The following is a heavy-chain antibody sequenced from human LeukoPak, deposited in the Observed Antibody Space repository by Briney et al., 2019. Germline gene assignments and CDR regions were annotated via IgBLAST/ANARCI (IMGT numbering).Heavy chain of an antibody. Sequence: PGGSLRLSCAASGFAFSRYAMNWVRQAPGKGLEWLSYISSGSSTIYYADSVKGRFTISRDNAKNSLYLQMNSLRAEDTAVYYCARRQGYHRSDAFDIWGQGTMVTVSS. CDR1: GFAFSRYA. V-gene: IGHV3-48*01. CDR3: ARRQGYHRSDAFDI. CDR2: ISSGSSTI. D-gene: IGHD1-14*01. J-gene: IGHJ3*02.